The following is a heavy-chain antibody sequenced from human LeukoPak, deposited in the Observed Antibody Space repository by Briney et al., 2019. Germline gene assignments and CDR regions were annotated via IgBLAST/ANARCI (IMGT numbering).Heavy chain of an antibody. CDR3: ARILGEDFDY. CDR2: TYYRSKWYN. V-gene: IGHV6-1*01. CDR1: GDSVPSNRAG. D-gene: IGHD3-16*01. Sequence: SQTLSLTCAISGDSVPSNRAGWNWIRQSPSRGLEWLGKTYYRSKWYNFYAVSVKSRITIKPDTSKNQFSLQLNSVTPEDTAVYYCARILGEDFDYWGQGTLVTVSS. J-gene: IGHJ4*02.